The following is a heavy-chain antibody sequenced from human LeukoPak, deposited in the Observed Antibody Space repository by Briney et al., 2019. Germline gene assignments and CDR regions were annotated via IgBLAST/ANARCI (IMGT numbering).Heavy chain of an antibody. J-gene: IGHJ4*02. CDR1: GFTFSSYG. CDR2: IRYDGSNK. V-gene: IGHV3-30*02. D-gene: IGHD6-13*01. CDR3: AKDRSPPGYSSSCLDY. Sequence: SGGSLRLSCAASGFTFSSYGMHWVRQAPGKGLEWVAFIRYDGSNKYYADSVKGRFTISRDNSKNSLYLQMNSLRTEDTALYYCAKDRSPPGYSSSCLDYWGQGTLVTVSS.